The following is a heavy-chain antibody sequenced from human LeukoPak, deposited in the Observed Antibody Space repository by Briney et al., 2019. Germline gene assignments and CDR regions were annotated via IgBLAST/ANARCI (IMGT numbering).Heavy chain of an antibody. J-gene: IGHJ4*02. D-gene: IGHD1-26*01. CDR3: ARSTMGARRKYDY. Sequence: ASVKVSCKASRDTFTIYDVNWVRQATGQGLEWTGWLNPNSGNTGYVQKFQGRVTMTMNTSISTAYMELTSLTSEDTAVYYCARSTMGARRKYDYWGQGTLVTVSS. V-gene: IGHV1-8*01. CDR1: RDTFTIYD. CDR2: LNPNSGNT.